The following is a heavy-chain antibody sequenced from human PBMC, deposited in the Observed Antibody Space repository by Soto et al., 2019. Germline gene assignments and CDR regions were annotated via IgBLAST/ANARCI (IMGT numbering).Heavy chain of an antibody. Sequence: QVQLVESGGGVVQPGRSLRLSCAASGFTFDSYGIHWVRQAPGKGLEWVAVIWYDGSNKYYEDSVKGRFTISRDNSKDTVYLQMNSPRGEDTAVYYCARGHGYAAWRFDYWVQGTLVTVS. V-gene: IGHV3-33*01. CDR3: ARGHGYAAWRFDY. CDR1: GFTFDSYG. CDR2: IWYDGSNK. J-gene: IGHJ4*02. D-gene: IGHD2-8*01.